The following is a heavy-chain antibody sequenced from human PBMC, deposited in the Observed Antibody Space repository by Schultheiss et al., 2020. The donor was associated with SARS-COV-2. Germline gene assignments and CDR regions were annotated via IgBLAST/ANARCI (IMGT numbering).Heavy chain of an antibody. Sequence: GGSLRLSCSASGFTFNNYAMHWVRQAPGKGLEYVSAISSDGGSTYYADSVKGRFTISRDNSNNTLYLQMNSLRAEDTAVYYCARDPSSGPDYWGQGTLVTVSS. CDR3: ARDPSSGPDY. CDR1: GFTFNNYA. V-gene: IGHV3-64*04. D-gene: IGHD3-22*01. J-gene: IGHJ4*02. CDR2: ISSDGGST.